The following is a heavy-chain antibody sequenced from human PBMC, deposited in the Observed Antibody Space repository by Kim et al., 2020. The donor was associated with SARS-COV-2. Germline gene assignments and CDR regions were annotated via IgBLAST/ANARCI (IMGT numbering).Heavy chain of an antibody. Sequence: GGSLRLSCAASGFTFSSYWMSWVRQAPGEGLEWVANINEGGSEKYYVDAVKGRFTISRDNAWNSLYLQMNSLRAEDTAVYFCARGNYFDTSGNYYSSNDYWGQGTLVTVSS. D-gene: IGHD3-22*01. J-gene: IGHJ4*02. CDR3: ARGNYFDTSGNYYSSNDY. CDR2: INEGGSEK. CDR1: GFTFSSYW. V-gene: IGHV3-7*03.